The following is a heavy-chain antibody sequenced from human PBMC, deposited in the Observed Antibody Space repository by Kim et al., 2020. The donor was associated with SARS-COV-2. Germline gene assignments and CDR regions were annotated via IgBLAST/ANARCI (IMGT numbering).Heavy chain of an antibody. V-gene: IGHV3-23*01. D-gene: IGHD3-10*01. Sequence: VKCRFTISRDNSKHTLYLQMTGLRAEDTAVYYCARKDYFNSGSSYYYGMDVWGQGTTVTVSS. J-gene: IGHJ6*02. CDR3: ARKDYFNSGSSYYYGMDV.